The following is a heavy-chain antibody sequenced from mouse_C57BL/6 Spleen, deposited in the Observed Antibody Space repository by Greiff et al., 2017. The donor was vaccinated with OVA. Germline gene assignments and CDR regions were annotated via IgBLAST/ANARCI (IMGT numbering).Heavy chain of an antibody. Sequence: VKVEESGPGLVAPSQSLSITCTVSGFSLTSYGVHWVRQPPGKGLEWLVVIWSDGSTTYNSALKSRLSISKDNSKSQVFLKMNSLQTDDTAMYYCARPLAGTGAMDYWGQGTSVTVSS. V-gene: IGHV2-6*03. CDR2: IWSDGST. CDR3: ARPLAGTGAMDY. CDR1: GFSLTSYG. J-gene: IGHJ4*01. D-gene: IGHD4-1*01.